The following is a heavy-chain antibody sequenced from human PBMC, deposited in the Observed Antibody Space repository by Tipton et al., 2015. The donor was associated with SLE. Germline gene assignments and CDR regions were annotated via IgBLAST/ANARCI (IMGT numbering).Heavy chain of an antibody. J-gene: IGHJ4*02. CDR2: ISSSSSTI. CDR3: ARALWYSSSWYPG. CDR1: GFTFSSYS. D-gene: IGHD6-13*01. Sequence: SLRLSCAASGFTFSSYSMNWVRQAPGKGLEWVSYISSSSSTIYYADSVKGRFTISRDNSKNTLYLQMNSLRAEDTAVYYCARALWYSSSWYPGWGQGTLVTVSS. V-gene: IGHV3-48*01.